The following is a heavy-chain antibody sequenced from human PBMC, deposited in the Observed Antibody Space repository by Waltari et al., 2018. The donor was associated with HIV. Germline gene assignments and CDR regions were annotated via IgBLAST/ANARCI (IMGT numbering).Heavy chain of an antibody. V-gene: IGHV3-21*01. Sequence: EVQLVESGGGPVKPGGSLRLSCRASGFTFNSYSLNWVRQAPGKGLEWISSISSSGTFTHYADSWKGRFTISRDNANKSVYLQMNSLRAEDTAVYYCARDSRDNSWSLNFFDPWGQGTLVTVSS. D-gene: IGHD6-13*01. CDR2: ISSSGTFT. CDR1: GFTFNSYS. J-gene: IGHJ5*02. CDR3: ARDSRDNSWSLNFFDP.